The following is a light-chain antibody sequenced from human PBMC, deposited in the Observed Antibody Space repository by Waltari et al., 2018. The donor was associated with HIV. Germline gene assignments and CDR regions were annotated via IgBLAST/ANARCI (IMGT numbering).Light chain of an antibody. Sequence: QAGLTHPPPVSTALGQTATLTCTRAKNNAGLQGAAWLKHHQGHPPKLLSYRGNNRPSGVPGRFSASTSGKTASLNITGLQADDEADYFCSSWDTRLNGWVFGGGTHLTVL. CDR2: RGN. V-gene: IGLV10-54*04. J-gene: IGLJ3*02. CDR3: SSWDTRLNGWV. CDR1: KNNAGLQG.